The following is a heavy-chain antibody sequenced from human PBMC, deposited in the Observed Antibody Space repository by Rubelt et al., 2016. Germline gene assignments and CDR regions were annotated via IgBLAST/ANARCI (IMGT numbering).Heavy chain of an antibody. J-gene: IGHJ4*02. V-gene: IGHV1-69*04. CDR2: VIPILGLA. CDR1: GGTFSSYA. CDR3: GRAWDDGDRLPIDD. Sequence: QVQLVQSGAEVKKPGSSVKVSCKASGGTFSSYAISWVRQAPGPGLEWMGRVIPILGLANYAQKFQGRCRLNADKATWMAYMELSSLRSEDTAVYYCGRAWDDGDRLPIDDWGQGTLVTVSS. D-gene: IGHD4-17*01.